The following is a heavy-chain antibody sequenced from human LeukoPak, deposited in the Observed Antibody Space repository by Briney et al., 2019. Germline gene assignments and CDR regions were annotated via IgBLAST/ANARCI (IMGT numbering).Heavy chain of an antibody. CDR2: IYYSGST. D-gene: IGHD6-13*01. CDR3: ARGPYSSSRGTYYYYMDV. Sequence: SETLSLTCTVSGGSISSYYWSWIRQPPGKGLEWIGYIYYSGSTNYNPSLKSRVTISVDTSKNRFSLKLSSVTAADTAVYYCARGPYSSSRGTYYYYMDVWGKGTTVTVSS. CDR1: GGSISSYY. J-gene: IGHJ6*03. V-gene: IGHV4-59*01.